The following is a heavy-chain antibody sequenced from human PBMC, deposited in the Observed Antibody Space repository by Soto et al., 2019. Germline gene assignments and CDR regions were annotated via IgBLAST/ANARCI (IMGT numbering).Heavy chain of an antibody. V-gene: IGHV4-38-2*01. CDR3: ARASGYGPSYYFDY. D-gene: IGHD5-12*01. CDR1: GYSISSGYY. J-gene: IGHJ4*02. Sequence: PSETLSLTCAVSGYSISSGYYWGWIRQPPGKGLEWIGSIYHSGSTYYNPSLKSRVTISVDTSKNQFSLKLSSVTAADTAVYYCARASGYGPSYYFDYWGQGTLVTVSS. CDR2: IYHSGST.